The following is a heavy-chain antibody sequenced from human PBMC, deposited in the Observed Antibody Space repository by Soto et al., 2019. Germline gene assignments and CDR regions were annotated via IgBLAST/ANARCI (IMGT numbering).Heavy chain of an antibody. D-gene: IGHD3-10*01. CDR1: DFTFSDYY. Sequence: QVQLVESGGGLVKPGGSLRLSCTASDFTFSDYYMSWIRQAPGKGLEWVSFISSGSTYRNYADSVKGRFTISRDNAKNSLFLQMNSLRAEDTAMYYCARGTGDSPYWGQGTLVTVSS. CDR3: ARGTGDSPY. J-gene: IGHJ4*02. V-gene: IGHV3-11*06. CDR2: ISSGSTYR.